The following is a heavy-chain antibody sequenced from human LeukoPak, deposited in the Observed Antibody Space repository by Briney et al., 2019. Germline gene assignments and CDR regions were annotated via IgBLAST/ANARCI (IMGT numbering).Heavy chain of an antibody. J-gene: IGHJ4*02. D-gene: IGHD3-10*01. V-gene: IGHV3-23*01. Sequence: GGSLRLSCAASGFTFNLYAMTWVRQAPGKGLEWVSVITGSGGSTYYADSVKGRFTISRDNSKNTLYLQMNSLRAEDTAVYYCAKGYYSGTSFDYWGQGTLVTVCS. CDR1: GFTFNLYA. CDR2: ITGSGGST. CDR3: AKGYYSGTSFDY.